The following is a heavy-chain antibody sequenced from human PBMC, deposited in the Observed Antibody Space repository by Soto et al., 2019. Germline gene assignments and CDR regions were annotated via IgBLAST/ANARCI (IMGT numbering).Heavy chain of an antibody. CDR1: GGSISSSNY. Sequence: PSETLSLTCAVSGGSISSSNYWTWIRQPPGTGLEWIGEINHSGSTNYNPSLKSRVTISVDTSKNQFSLKLTSVTAADTAVYYCARDKITGLFDYWGQGTLVTVPS. CDR2: INHSGST. D-gene: IGHD2-8*02. CDR3: ARDKITGLFDY. J-gene: IGHJ4*02. V-gene: IGHV4-4*02.